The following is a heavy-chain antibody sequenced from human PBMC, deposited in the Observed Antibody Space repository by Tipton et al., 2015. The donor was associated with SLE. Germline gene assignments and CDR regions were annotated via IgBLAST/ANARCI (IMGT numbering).Heavy chain of an antibody. J-gene: IGHJ6*03. CDR1: GASISTGGNY. CDR2: IYYSGST. CDR3: ARDVMGRTTTDRGTYQYYYYMDF. D-gene: IGHD3-10*01. V-gene: IGHV4-31*03. Sequence: TLSLTCTVSGASISTGGNYWTWIRQHPGKGLEWIGYIYYSGSTDYNPSLKSRLSISLDTSKKQFSLTLTSVTAADTAVYYCARDVMGRTTTDRGTYQYYYYMDFWGKGTTVTVSS.